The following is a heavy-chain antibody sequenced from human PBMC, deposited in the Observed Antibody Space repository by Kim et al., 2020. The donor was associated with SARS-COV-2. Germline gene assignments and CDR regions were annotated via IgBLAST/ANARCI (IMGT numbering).Heavy chain of an antibody. V-gene: IGHV3-21*01. D-gene: IGHD2-15*01. Sequence: GGSLRLSCAASGFTFSSYSMNWVRQAPGKGLEWVSSISSSSSYIYYADSVKGRFTISRDNAKNSLYLQMNSLRAEDTAVYYCRSGENYYYYYGMDVWGQGTTVTVSS. CDR1: GFTFSSYS. CDR2: ISSSSSYI. CDR3: RSGENYYYYYGMDV. J-gene: IGHJ6*02.